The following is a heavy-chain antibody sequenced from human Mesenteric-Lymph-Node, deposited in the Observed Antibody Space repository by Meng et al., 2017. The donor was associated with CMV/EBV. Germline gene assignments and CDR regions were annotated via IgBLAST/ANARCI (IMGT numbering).Heavy chain of an antibody. CDR3: TTSPLEWDFWSDYFYFDN. CDR2: IKSDGTT. CDR1: GFDFRHAG. J-gene: IGHJ4*02. V-gene: IGHV3-15*01. Sequence: GGSLRLSCAASGFDFRHAGMSWIRQAPGKGLEWVGRIKSDGTTTYAAPVKGRFTISRDNSKNTLYLQLNSLNAEDTAVYHCTTSPLEWDFWSDYFYFDNWGQGALVTVSS. D-gene: IGHD3-3*01.